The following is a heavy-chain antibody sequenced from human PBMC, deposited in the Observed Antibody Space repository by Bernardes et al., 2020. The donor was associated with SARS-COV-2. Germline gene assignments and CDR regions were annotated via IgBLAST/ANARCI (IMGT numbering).Heavy chain of an antibody. V-gene: IGHV3-7*01. J-gene: IGHJ5*02. CDR3: ARGGASRFDA. D-gene: IGHD1-26*01. CDR2: MKEDGSEI. Sequence: GGSLRLSCTASGFTFRGYTMSWVRQAPGKGLEWVAKMKEDGSEIYYVYSVMGRFTISRDNAKNSLYLQMDSLRVEDTGLYYCARGGASRFDAWGQGTLVTVSS. CDR1: GFTFRGYT.